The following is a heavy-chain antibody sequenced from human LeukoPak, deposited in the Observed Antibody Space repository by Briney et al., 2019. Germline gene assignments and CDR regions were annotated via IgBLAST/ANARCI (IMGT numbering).Heavy chain of an antibody. J-gene: IGHJ4*02. Sequence: GGSLRLSCVASGFTFSIHWMTWVRQAPGKGLEWVATIKPDGNDKFFVDPVKGRFTISRDNAKTSLFLQMNSLRAEDTAIYYCTTSDCEYWGQGALVTVSS. V-gene: IGHV3-7*03. CDR3: TTSDCEY. CDR1: GFTFSIHW. CDR2: IKPDGNDK.